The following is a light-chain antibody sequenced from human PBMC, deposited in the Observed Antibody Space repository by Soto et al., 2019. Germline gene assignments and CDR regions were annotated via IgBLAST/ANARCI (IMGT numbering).Light chain of an antibody. CDR2: DTS. Sequence: DIQMTQSPSSLSASVGDRVTITCQASQDITNYLDWYEQKPGKAPKLLIYDTSNLETGVPSRFSGSGSGTDFTLTISSLQPEDFAVYFCHQDFNLPWTFGQGTKVDIK. CDR3: HQDFNLPWT. J-gene: IGKJ1*01. CDR1: QDITNY. V-gene: IGKV1-33*01.